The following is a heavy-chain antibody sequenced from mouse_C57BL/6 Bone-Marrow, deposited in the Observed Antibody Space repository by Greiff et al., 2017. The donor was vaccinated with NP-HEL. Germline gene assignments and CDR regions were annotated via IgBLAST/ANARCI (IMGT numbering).Heavy chain of an antibody. CDR1: GFNFTDDY. Sequence: EVQLQQSGAGLVRPGASLKFSCTASGFNFTDDYMHWVRQAPGQGLEWIGWIGPEDGDTDYAANVPGQVTITAETASNTPYLQLSSLRSEDTAVYYCTTHLPTVVEGYF. J-gene: IGHJ1*01. V-gene: IGHV14-4*01. CDR2: IGPEDGDT. CDR3: TTHLPTVVEGYF. D-gene: IGHD1-1*01.